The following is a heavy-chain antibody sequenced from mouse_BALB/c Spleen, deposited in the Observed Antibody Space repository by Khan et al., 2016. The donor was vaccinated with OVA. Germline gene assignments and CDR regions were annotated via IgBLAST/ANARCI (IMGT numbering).Heavy chain of an antibody. CDR3: VREAYRYDEYYFDY. J-gene: IGHJ2*01. D-gene: IGHD2-14*01. CDR2: ISSGGTP. V-gene: IGHV5-6-5*01. Sequence: EVQGVESGGALVKPGGSLKLSCAVSGFTFSSYVMSWVRQTPEKRLEWVASISSGGTPAYPDSLKGRFTISSDNARNIMYRQMSSVRSEDTAMYYCVREAYRYDEYYFDYWGQGTTLTVSS. CDR1: GFTFSSYV.